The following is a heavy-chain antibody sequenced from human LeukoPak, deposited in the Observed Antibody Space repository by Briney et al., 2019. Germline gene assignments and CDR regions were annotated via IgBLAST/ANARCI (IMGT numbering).Heavy chain of an antibody. D-gene: IGHD2/OR15-2a*01. CDR3: AKGQVFQCDY. CDR1: GFTFSSYN. CDR2: IKQDGSEK. V-gene: IGHV3-7*03. J-gene: IGHJ4*02. Sequence: GGSLRLFCAASGFTFSSYNMNWVRQAPGKGLEWVANIKQDGSEKYYVDSVKGRFTISRDNSRNTLYLQMNSLRAEDTAVYYCAKGQVFQCDYWGQGTLVTVSS.